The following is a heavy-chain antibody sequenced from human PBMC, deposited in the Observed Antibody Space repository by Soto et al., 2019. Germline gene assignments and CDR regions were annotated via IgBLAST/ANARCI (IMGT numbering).Heavy chain of an antibody. CDR3: VGTGTTDDF. Sequence: VQLQGSGPGLVTPSQTLSLTCTVSGASVNTGDYYWSYIRQSPGKGLEWLGYIFYSGDTYYNPSLKSRATISLNTSRNQISLTLTSVTAADTAVYFCVGTGTTDDFWGQGTLVTVSS. D-gene: IGHD1-7*01. V-gene: IGHV4-30-4*01. CDR2: IFYSGDT. J-gene: IGHJ1*01. CDR1: GASVNTGDYY.